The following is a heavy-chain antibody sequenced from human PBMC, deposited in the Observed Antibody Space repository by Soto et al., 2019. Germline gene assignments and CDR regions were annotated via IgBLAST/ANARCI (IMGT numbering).Heavy chain of an antibody. V-gene: IGHV1-46*03. CDR2: INPSGST. D-gene: IGHD2-15*01. CDR3: ARVYCSGSSCYSLDY. CDR1: GYTFTSYY. J-gene: IGHJ4*02. Sequence: ASVKVSCKASGYTFTSYYMHWVRQAPGQGLEWMGIINPSGSTSYAQKFQGRVTMTRDTSTSTVYMELSSLRSEDTAVYYCARVYCSGSSCYSLDYWGQATLVTVSS.